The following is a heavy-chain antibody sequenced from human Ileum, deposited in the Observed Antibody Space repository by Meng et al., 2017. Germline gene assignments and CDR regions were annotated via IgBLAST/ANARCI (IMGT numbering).Heavy chain of an antibody. Sequence: GESLKISCAASGFTFSSYSKNWVRQAPGKGLEWVSSISSSSSYIYYADSVKGRFTISRDNAKNSLYLQMNSLRAEDTAVYYCASLYGTLYYYGMDVWGQGTTVTVSS. CDR2: ISSSSSYI. CDR3: ASLYGTLYYYGMDV. CDR1: GFTFSSYS. D-gene: IGHD4-17*01. J-gene: IGHJ6*02. V-gene: IGHV3-21*01.